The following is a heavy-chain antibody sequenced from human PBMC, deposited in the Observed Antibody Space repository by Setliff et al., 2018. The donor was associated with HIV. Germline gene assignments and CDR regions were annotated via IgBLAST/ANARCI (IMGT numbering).Heavy chain of an antibody. J-gene: IGHJ4*02. Sequence: GGSLRLSCAASGFTFSGSAMHWVRQASGKGLEWVGRILDKANNYATAYAASLEGRFTISRDDSKNTAYLQMNSLKTDDTAVYFCTKFSEWSEDYWGQGTLVTVS. CDR1: GFTFSGSA. CDR2: ILDKANNYAT. D-gene: IGHD3-3*01. CDR3: TKFSEWSEDY. V-gene: IGHV3-73*01.